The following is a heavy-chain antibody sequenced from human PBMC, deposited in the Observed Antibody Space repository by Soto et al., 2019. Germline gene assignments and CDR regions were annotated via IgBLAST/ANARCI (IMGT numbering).Heavy chain of an antibody. CDR3: ARVFGQSGYSYGHNFDY. CDR1: GGSFSGYY. J-gene: IGHJ4*01. Sequence: ASETLSLTCAVYGGSFSGYYWSWIRQPPGKGLEWIGGINHSGSTNYNPSLKSRVTISVDTSKNQFSLTLSLVTAADTAVYYCARVFGQSGYSYGHNFDYWGQGTLVTVSS. V-gene: IGHV4-34*01. D-gene: IGHD5-18*01. CDR2: INHSGST.